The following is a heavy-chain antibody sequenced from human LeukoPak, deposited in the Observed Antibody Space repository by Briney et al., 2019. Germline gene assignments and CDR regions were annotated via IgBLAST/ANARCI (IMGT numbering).Heavy chain of an antibody. Sequence: SETLSLTCTVSGGSISSYYWSWIRQPPGKGLEWIGYIFNSGSTNYNPSLKSRVTISLDTSKNQFSLKLSPVTAADTAVYYCARSDIVATIGVWGQGTLVTVSS. J-gene: IGHJ4*02. CDR3: ARSDIVATIGV. CDR1: GGSISSYY. CDR2: IFNSGST. V-gene: IGHV4-59*08. D-gene: IGHD5-12*01.